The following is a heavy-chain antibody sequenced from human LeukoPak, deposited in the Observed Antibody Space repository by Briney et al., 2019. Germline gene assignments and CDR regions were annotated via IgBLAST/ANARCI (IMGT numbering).Heavy chain of an antibody. J-gene: IGHJ4*02. CDR2: MNPNSGNT. Sequence: ASVKVSCKASGGTFSSYAISWVRQAPGQGLEWMGYMNPNSGNTVYAQKFQGRVTITIDTSISTAYMELSSLRAEDTAVYYCAREGLDYWGQGTLVTVSS. CDR3: AREGLDY. V-gene: IGHV1-8*03. CDR1: GGTFSSYA.